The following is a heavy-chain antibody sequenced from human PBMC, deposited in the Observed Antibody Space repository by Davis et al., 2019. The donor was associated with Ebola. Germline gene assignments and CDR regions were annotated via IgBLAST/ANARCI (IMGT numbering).Heavy chain of an antibody. CDR3: ARGALYGDNTDFDY. D-gene: IGHD4-17*01. V-gene: IGHV3-11*01. Sequence: GESLKISCAASGFTFSDYYMSWIRQAPGKGLEWVSYISSSGSTIYYVDSVKGRFTISRDNAKNSLYLQMNSLRAEDTAVYYCARGALYGDNTDFDYRGQGTLVTVSS. J-gene: IGHJ4*02. CDR2: ISSSGSTI. CDR1: GFTFSDYY.